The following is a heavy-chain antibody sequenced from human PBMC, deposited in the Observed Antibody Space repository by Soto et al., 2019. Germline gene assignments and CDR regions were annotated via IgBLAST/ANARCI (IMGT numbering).Heavy chain of an antibody. CDR3: ARLQLVQKVIDY. CDR2: IFYSGGT. Sequence: PSETLSLTCTVSGDSISTYYWSWIQQPPGKGLQWIGYIFYSGGTAYNPSLKSRVTISLYMSKKQISLKLSSVTTADTATYFCARLQLVQKVIDYCGPGTMLTV. J-gene: IGHJ4*02. CDR1: GDSISTYY. D-gene: IGHD1-1*01. V-gene: IGHV4-59*01.